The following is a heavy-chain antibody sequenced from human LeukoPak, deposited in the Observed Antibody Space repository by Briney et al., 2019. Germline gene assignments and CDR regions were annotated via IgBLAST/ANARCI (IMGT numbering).Heavy chain of an antibody. Sequence: SWIRQHPGKGLEWIGYIYYSGSTYYNPSLKSRVTISVDTSKNQFSLKLSSVTAADTAVYYCAREDSSGYNYWGQGTLVTVSS. J-gene: IGHJ4*02. D-gene: IGHD3-22*01. CDR2: IYYSGST. CDR3: AREDSSGYNY. V-gene: IGHV4-31*02.